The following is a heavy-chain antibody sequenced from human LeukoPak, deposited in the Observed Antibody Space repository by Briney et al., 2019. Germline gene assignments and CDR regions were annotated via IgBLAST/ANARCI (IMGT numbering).Heavy chain of an antibody. J-gene: IGHJ4*02. Sequence: GASVKLSCKASGYTFTSYYMHWVRQAPGPSHEWMAIINPSGGSTSYAQKFQGRVTMTRDTSTSTVYMELSSLRSEDTAVYYCARARGGDSWADFDYWGQGTLVTVSS. CDR2: INPSGGST. D-gene: IGHD3-10*01. V-gene: IGHV1-46*01. CDR3: ARARGGDSWADFDY. CDR1: GYTFTSYY.